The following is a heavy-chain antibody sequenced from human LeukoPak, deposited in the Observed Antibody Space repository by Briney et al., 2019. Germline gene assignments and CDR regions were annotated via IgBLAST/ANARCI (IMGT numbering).Heavy chain of an antibody. CDR2: IYHTGST. CDR3: ARVRTSTNLNWFDP. Sequence: GSLRLSCAASGFTFSSYSMNWVRQAPGKGLEWIGEIYHTGSTNYNPSLKSRVTISVDKSKNQFSLKLSSVTAADTAVYYCARVRTSTNLNWFDPWGQGTLVTVSS. V-gene: IGHV4-4*02. D-gene: IGHD2-2*01. CDR1: GFTFSSYSM. J-gene: IGHJ5*02.